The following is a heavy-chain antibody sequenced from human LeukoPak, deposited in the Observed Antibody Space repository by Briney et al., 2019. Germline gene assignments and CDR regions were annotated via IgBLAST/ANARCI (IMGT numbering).Heavy chain of an antibody. Sequence: SETLSLTCTVSGGSINSSNYYRGWIRQPPGKGLEWIGSIYYSGSTYYNPSLKSRVSIPVDTSKDQFSLKLSSVTAADTAVYYCARHRDSSGWYDFDYWGQGTLVTVSS. D-gene: IGHD6-19*01. CDR1: GGSINSSNYY. CDR2: IYYSGST. CDR3: ARHRDSSGWYDFDY. V-gene: IGHV4-39*01. J-gene: IGHJ4*02.